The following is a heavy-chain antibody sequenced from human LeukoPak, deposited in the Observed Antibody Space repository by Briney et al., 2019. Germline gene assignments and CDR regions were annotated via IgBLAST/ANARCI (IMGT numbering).Heavy chain of an antibody. CDR2: ISGSGGST. V-gene: IGHV3-23*01. D-gene: IGHD2-15*01. J-gene: IGHJ4*02. CDR3: AKHGSWYYFDY. CDR1: GFTFSSYE. Sequence: PGGSLRLSCAASGFTFSSYEMNWVRQAPGKGLEWVSGISGSGGSTYYAGSVKGRFTISRDSSKNTLYLQMNSLRAEDTAVYYCAKHGSWYYFDYWGQGTLVTVSS.